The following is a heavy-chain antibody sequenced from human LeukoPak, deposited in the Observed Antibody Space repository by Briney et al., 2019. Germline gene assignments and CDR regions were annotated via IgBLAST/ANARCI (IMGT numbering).Heavy chain of an antibody. D-gene: IGHD5-18*01. Sequence: PSETLSLTCTVSGGSISSGGYYWSWIRQHPGKGLEWIGYIYYSGSTYYNPSLKSRVTISVDTSKNQFSLKLSSVTAADTAVYYCARVDLGLWLTDYWGQGTLVT. J-gene: IGHJ4*02. CDR1: GGSISSGGYY. CDR2: IYYSGST. CDR3: ARVDLGLWLTDY. V-gene: IGHV4-31*03.